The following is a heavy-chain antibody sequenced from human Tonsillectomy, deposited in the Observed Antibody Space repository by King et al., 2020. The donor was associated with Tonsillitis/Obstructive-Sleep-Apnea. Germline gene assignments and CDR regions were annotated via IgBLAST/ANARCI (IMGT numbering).Heavy chain of an antibody. Sequence: QLVQSGGGVVQPGRSLRLSCAASGFTFSTYGMHWVRQAPGKGLEWVAVIWYDGSNKYYADSVKGRFTISRDNSKNTLFLQMNSLRAEDTAVYNCARGGGIGGPLFFDYWGQGTLVTVSS. CDR2: IWYDGSNK. CDR3: ARGGGIGGPLFFDY. D-gene: IGHD3-16*01. CDR1: GFTFSTYG. V-gene: IGHV3-33*01. J-gene: IGHJ4*02.